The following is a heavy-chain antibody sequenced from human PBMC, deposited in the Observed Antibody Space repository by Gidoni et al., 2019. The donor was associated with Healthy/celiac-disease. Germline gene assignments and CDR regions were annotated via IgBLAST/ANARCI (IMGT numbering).Heavy chain of an antibody. J-gene: IGHJ6*02. CDR2: INAGNGNT. Sequence: QVQLVQSGAEVKKPGASVKVYCKASGYTFTSYAMHWVRQAPGQRLEWMGWINAGNGNTKYSQKFQGRVTITRDTSASTAYMELSSLRSEDTAVYYCAREKAVTYYYYGMDVWGQGTTVTVSS. V-gene: IGHV1-3*01. D-gene: IGHD4-17*01. CDR1: GYTFTSYA. CDR3: AREKAVTYYYYGMDV.